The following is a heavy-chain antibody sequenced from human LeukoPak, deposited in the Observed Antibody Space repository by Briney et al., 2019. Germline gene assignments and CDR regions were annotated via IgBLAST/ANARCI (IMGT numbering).Heavy chain of an antibody. CDR3: ATAGAYYYDSSGYYLFDY. CDR2: ISSSSSYI. D-gene: IGHD3-22*01. Sequence: PGGSLRLSCAASGFTFSSYSMNWVRQAPGKGLEWVSSISSSSSYIYYADSVKGRFTISRDNAKNSLYLQMNSLRAEDTAVYYCATAGAYYYDSSGYYLFDYWGQGTLVTASS. J-gene: IGHJ4*02. V-gene: IGHV3-21*01. CDR1: GFTFSSYS.